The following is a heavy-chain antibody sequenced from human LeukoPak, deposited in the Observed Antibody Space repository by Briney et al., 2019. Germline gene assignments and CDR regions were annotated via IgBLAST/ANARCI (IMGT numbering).Heavy chain of an antibody. V-gene: IGHV3-30*03. Sequence: GRSLRLSCAASGFTFSSYGMHWVRQAPGKGLEWVAVISRDGTNKYYADSVKGRFTISRDNSKDTLYLQMNSLRAEDTAVYYCARKYGDYAWLDYWGQGTLVTVSS. CDR1: GFTFSSYG. D-gene: IGHD4-17*01. CDR2: ISRDGTNK. J-gene: IGHJ4*02. CDR3: ARKYGDYAWLDY.